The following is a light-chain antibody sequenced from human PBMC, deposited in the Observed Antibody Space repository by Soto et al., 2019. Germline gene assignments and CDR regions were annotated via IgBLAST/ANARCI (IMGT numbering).Light chain of an antibody. Sequence: EIVMTQSPATLSVSPGERATLSCRASQSVSNNLAWYQQKPGQAPRLLIYGASTRATGIPARFSGSGSGTEFTLTISSLQSEDFAVYYCQQYNNWYRTFGQGTRLEIK. CDR2: GAS. CDR1: QSVSNN. V-gene: IGKV3-15*01. J-gene: IGKJ5*01. CDR3: QQYNNWYRT.